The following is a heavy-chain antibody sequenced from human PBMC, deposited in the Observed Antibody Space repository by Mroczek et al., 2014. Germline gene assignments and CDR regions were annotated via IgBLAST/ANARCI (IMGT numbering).Heavy chain of an antibody. V-gene: IGHV4-30-4*01. D-gene: IGHD3-3*01. Sequence: QVQLQQSGPGLVKPSQTLSLTCTVSGGSISSGDYYWSWIRQPPGKGLEWIGYISYTGNTYYNPSLKSRVTISVDTSKNQFSLKLSSVTAADTAVYFCARFRYDFWSGLPTTYGMDVWGQGTTVTVSS. CDR2: ISYTGNT. CDR1: GGSISSGDYY. CDR3: ARFRYDFWSGLPTTYGMDV. J-gene: IGHJ6*02.